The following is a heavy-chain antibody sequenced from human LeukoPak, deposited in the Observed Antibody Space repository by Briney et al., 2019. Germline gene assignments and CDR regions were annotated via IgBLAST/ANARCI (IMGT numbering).Heavy chain of an antibody. CDR1: GYSFTGYF. D-gene: IGHD6-13*01. V-gene: IGHV1-2*02. J-gene: IGHJ6*03. Sequence: AASVKVSCKASGYSFTGYFLHWVRQAPGQGLEWMGWINPNTGDTNYARKFQDSVTMTRDTSISTAYMGLTRPKSDDTAVYFCARGRVSSNTWYSTYYYYFYLDVWGKGTTVTVSS. CDR2: INPNTGDT. CDR3: ARGRVSSNTWYSTYYYYFYLDV.